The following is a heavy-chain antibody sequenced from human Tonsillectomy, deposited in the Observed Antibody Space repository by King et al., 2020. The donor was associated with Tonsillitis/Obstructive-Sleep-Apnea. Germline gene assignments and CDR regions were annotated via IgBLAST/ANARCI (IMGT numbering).Heavy chain of an antibody. Sequence: VKLVESGGGLVKPGGSLRLSCAASGFTFSSYSMNWVRQAPGKGLEWVSSISSSSSYIYYADSVKGRFTISRDNAKNSLYLQMNSLRAEDTAVYYCARGDEDIVVVPAARGNWFDPWGQGTLVTVSS. V-gene: IGHV3-21*01. D-gene: IGHD2-2*01. CDR2: ISSSSSYI. CDR1: GFTFSSYS. J-gene: IGHJ5*02. CDR3: ARGDEDIVVVPAARGNWFDP.